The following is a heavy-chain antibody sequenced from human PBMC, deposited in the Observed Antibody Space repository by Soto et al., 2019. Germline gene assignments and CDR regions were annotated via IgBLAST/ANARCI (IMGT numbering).Heavy chain of an antibody. CDR1: GSTFSSYA. V-gene: IGHV1-69*13. D-gene: IGHD1-1*01. Sequence: SVKVSCKASGSTFSSYAISWLRQAPGQGLEWMGGIIPIFGTANYAQKFQGRVTITADESTSTAYMELSSLRSEDTAVYYCARGDLEYKTYGMDVWGQGTTVTVSS. CDR2: IIPIFGTA. J-gene: IGHJ6*02. CDR3: ARGDLEYKTYGMDV.